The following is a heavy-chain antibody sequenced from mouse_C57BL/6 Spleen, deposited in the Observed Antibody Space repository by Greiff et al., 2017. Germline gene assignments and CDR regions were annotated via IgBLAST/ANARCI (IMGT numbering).Heavy chain of an antibody. CDR1: GYAFSSSW. CDR3: ARITTVVANFDG. Sequence: QVQLQQSGPELVKPGASVKISCKASGYAFSSSWMNWVKQRPGKGLEWIGRIYPGDGDTNYNGKFKGKATLTADKSSSTAYMQLSSLTSEDSAVYFCARITTVVANFDGWGQGTTLTVSS. J-gene: IGHJ2*01. V-gene: IGHV1-82*01. D-gene: IGHD1-1*01. CDR2: IYPGDGDT.